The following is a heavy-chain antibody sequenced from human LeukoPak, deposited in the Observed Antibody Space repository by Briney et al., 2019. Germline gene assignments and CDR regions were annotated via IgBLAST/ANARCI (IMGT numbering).Heavy chain of an antibody. J-gene: IGHJ4*02. CDR3: ARAQDTFGGVIALDY. CDR2: IYYSGST. Sequence: PSETLSLTCTVSGGSISSYYWSWIRQPPGKGLEWIGYIYYSGSTNYNPSLTSRVAISVDTSKNQFSLKLSSVTAADTAVYYCARAQDTFGGVIALDYWGQGTLVTVSS. CDR1: GGSISSYY. V-gene: IGHV4-59*01. D-gene: IGHD3-16*02.